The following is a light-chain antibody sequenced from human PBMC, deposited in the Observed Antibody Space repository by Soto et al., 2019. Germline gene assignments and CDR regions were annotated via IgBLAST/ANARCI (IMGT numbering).Light chain of an antibody. CDR3: AAWDDGSSNYV. CDR2: TND. CDR1: SSNIGSNT. J-gene: IGLJ1*01. Sequence: QSVLTQPPSASGAPGQTVTISCSGSSSNIGSNTVDWYQQLPGTAPKLLIYTNDQGPSGVPDRFSGSKSGTSASLAISGLQSEDEADYYCAAWDDGSSNYVFGTGTKVTVL. V-gene: IGLV1-44*01.